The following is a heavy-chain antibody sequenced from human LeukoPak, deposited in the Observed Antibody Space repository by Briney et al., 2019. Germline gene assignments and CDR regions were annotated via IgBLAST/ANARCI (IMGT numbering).Heavy chain of an antibody. CDR1: GFTFSSYG. V-gene: IGHV3-23*01. CDR2: ISGSGGST. D-gene: IGHD1-26*01. CDR3: AKGGVGAKGAFDI. J-gene: IGHJ3*02. Sequence: GGSLRLSCAASGFTFSSYGMHWVRQAPGKGLEWVSAISGSGGSTYYADSVKGRFTISRDNSKNTLYLQMNSLRAEDTAVYYCAKGGVGAKGAFDIWGQGTMVTVSS.